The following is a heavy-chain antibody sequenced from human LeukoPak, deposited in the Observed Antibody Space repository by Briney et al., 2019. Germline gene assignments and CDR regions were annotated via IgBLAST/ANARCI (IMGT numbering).Heavy chain of an antibody. D-gene: IGHD2/OR15-2a*01. CDR1: GYSISSGYY. Sequence: SETLSLTCTVSGYSISSGYYWGWIRQPPGKGLEWIGSIYHSGSTYYNPSLKSRVTISVDTSKNQFSLKLSSVTAADTAVYYCARHSKENWFDPWGQGTLVTVSS. V-gene: IGHV4-38-2*02. CDR2: IYHSGST. J-gene: IGHJ5*02. CDR3: ARHSKENWFDP.